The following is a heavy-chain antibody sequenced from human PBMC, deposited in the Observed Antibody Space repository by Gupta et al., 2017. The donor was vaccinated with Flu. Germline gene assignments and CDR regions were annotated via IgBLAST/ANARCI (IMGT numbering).Heavy chain of an antibody. J-gene: IGHJ5*02. V-gene: IGHV4-39*01. D-gene: IGHD2-2*01. CDR1: GGSISSSSYY. Sequence: QLQLQESGPGLVKPSETLSLTCTVSGGSISSSSYYWGWIRQPPGKGLEWIGSMYYSGSTSYNPSLKSRVTISVDTSKNQFSLKLSSVTAADTAVYYCARKRKDIVVVPAALVLGWFDPWGQGTLVTVSS. CDR3: ARKRKDIVVVPAALVLGWFDP. CDR2: MYYSGST.